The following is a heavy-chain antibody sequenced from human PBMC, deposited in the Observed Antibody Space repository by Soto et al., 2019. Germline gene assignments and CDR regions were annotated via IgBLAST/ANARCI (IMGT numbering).Heavy chain of an antibody. CDR3: ARDSEAVAPLSY. V-gene: IGHV3-33*01. CDR1: GFTFSSYG. D-gene: IGHD6-19*01. CDR2: IWYDGSNK. J-gene: IGHJ4*02. Sequence: GGSLRLSCAASGFTFSSYGMHWVRQAPGKGLEWVAVIWYDGSNKYYADSVKGRFTISRDNSKNTLYLQMNSLRAEDTAVYYCARDSEAVAPLSYWGQGTLVTVSS.